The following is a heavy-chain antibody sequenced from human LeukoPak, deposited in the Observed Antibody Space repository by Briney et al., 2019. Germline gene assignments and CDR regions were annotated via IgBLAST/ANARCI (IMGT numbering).Heavy chain of an antibody. D-gene: IGHD6-19*01. Sequence: SETLSLTCAVYGGSFSGYYWSWIRQPPGKGLEWIGEINHSGSTNYNPSLKSRVTISVDTSKNQFSLKLSSVTAADTAVYYCARDRIAVTGPLYYYGMDVWGQGTTVTVSS. CDR3: ARDRIAVTGPLYYYGMDV. J-gene: IGHJ6*02. CDR2: INHSGST. CDR1: GGSFSGYY. V-gene: IGHV4-34*01.